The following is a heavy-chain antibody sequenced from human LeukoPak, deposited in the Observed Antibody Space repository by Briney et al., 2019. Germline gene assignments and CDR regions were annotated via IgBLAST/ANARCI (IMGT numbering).Heavy chain of an antibody. V-gene: IGHV3-7*01. D-gene: IGHD3-16*01. CDR3: ARDKFGGTDY. CDR2: IKQDGSEK. CDR1: GFTFRSSW. Sequence: GGSLRLSCAAFGFTFRSSWMSWVRQAPGKGLEWVANIKQDGSEKYYVDSVKGRLTISRDNAKNSLYLQMNSLRAEDTAVYYCARDKFGGTDYWGQGTLVTVSS. J-gene: IGHJ4*02.